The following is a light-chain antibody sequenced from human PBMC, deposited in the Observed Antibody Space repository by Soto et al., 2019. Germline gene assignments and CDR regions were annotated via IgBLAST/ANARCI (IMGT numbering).Light chain of an antibody. V-gene: IGKV1-5*01. Sequence: DIRMTQSPATLSASVGDRATITCRASQTIGGWLAWYQQKPGEAPKLPISEVSSLESAVPPRFSGSGSGAEFTLIISCLQPDDFATYYCQQYDSYPYTFGQGTKLDI. CDR3: QQYDSYPYT. CDR2: EVS. J-gene: IGKJ2*01. CDR1: QTIGGW.